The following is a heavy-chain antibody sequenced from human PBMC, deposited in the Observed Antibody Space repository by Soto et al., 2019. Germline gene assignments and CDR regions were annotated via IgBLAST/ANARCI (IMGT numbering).Heavy chain of an antibody. Sequence: EVQLVESGGGLVQPGGSLRLSCVASGFTFSSYWMSWVRQAPGKGLEWVANIKQDGSEKYYVDSVKGRFTISRDNAKNSLYLQMNSLRAEDTAVYYCAREGSSWYWWGQGTLVTVSS. V-gene: IGHV3-7*03. J-gene: IGHJ4*02. CDR1: GFTFSSYW. D-gene: IGHD6-13*01. CDR3: AREGSSWYW. CDR2: IKQDGSEK.